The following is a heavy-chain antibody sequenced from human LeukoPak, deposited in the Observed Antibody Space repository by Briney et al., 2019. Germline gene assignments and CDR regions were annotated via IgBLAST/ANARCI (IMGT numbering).Heavy chain of an antibody. J-gene: IGHJ4*02. CDR2: IYYSGST. V-gene: IGHV4-59*12. Sequence: SETLSLTCTVSGGSISSYYWSWIRQPPGKGLEWIGYIYYSGSTYYNPSLKSRVTISVDTSKNQFSLKLSSVTAADTAVYYCARENGDYYDSSGYYYTGYFDYWGQGTLVTVSS. CDR3: ARENGDYYDSSGYYYTGYFDY. CDR1: GGSISSYY. D-gene: IGHD3-22*01.